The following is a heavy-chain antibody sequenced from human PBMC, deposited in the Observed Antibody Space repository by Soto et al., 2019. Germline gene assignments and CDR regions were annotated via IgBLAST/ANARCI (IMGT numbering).Heavy chain of an antibody. Sequence: KTSETLSLTCTVSGGSISSSSYYWGWIRQPPGKGLEWIGSIYYSGSTYYNPSLKSRVTISVDTSKNQFSLKLSSVTAADTAVYYCATYPRAFLDPYFDYWGQGTLVTVSS. CDR2: IYYSGST. CDR3: ATYPRAFLDPYFDY. V-gene: IGHV4-39*01. J-gene: IGHJ4*02. CDR1: GGSISSSSYY.